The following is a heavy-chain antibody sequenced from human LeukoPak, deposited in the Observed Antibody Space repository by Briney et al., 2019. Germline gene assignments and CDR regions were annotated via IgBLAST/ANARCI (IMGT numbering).Heavy chain of an antibody. Sequence: GGSLRLSCAASGFTFSSYAMSWVRQAPGKGLEWVSAISGSGYSTYYADSVKGRFTISRNNSKNTLYLQMNSLRAEDTAVYYCAKGVQSYGDYVGYWGQGTLVTVSS. CDR3: AKGVQSYGDYVGY. CDR2: ISGSGYST. V-gene: IGHV3-23*01. D-gene: IGHD4-17*01. CDR1: GFTFSSYA. J-gene: IGHJ4*02.